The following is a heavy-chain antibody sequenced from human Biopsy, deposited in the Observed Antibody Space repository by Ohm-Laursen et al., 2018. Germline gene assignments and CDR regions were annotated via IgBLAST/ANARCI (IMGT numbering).Heavy chain of an antibody. J-gene: IGHJ3*02. D-gene: IGHD3-3*01. CDR1: GYTFTAYG. V-gene: IGHV1-18*04. Sequence: ASVKASCKTSGYTFTAYGISWVRQAPGQGLEWMGWISTYNDDTNIAQKFQGRVSMTTDTSTRTAYMELRSLRSGDTAIYFWARDPGYDFWSGSDPFDIWGQGTLVTVS. CDR3: ARDPGYDFWSGSDPFDI. CDR2: ISTYNDDT.